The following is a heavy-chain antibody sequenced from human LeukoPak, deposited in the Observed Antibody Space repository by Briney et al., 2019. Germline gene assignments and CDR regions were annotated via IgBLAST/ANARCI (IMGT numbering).Heavy chain of an antibody. Sequence: GGSLRLSCAATGFTFSSYAMTWVRQAPGKGLEWVSGISGSGDTTYYADSVKGRFTISRDNSKNTLYLQMNSLRAEDTAVYYCARSSYSSSWGDYWGQGTLVTVSS. CDR3: ARSSYSSSWGDY. CDR1: GFTFSSYA. V-gene: IGHV3-23*01. J-gene: IGHJ4*02. D-gene: IGHD6-13*01. CDR2: ISGSGDTT.